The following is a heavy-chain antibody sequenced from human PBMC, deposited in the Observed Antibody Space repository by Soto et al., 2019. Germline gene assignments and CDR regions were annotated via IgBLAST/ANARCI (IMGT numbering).Heavy chain of an antibody. CDR2: ISYDGSNK. J-gene: IGHJ4*02. V-gene: IGHV3-30-3*01. CDR3: ARGLPLVVVVTLDY. D-gene: IGHD3-22*01. CDR1: GFTFSSYA. Sequence: QVQLVESGGGVVQPGRSLRLSCAASGFTFSSYAMHWVRQAPGKGLEWVAVISYDGSNKYYADSVKGRFTISRDNSKNTLYLQMNSLRAEDTAVYYCARGLPLVVVVTLDYWGQGTLVTVSS.